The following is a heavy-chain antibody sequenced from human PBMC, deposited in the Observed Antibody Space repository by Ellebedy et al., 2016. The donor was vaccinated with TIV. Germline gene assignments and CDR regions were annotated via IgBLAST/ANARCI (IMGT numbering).Heavy chain of an antibody. Sequence: GSLRLSCTVSGGSISTFYWSWVRQPPGKGLEWIGYIHYSGRTYYNPSLKSRVTISLDTSNNQFSLKVTSVTAADTAVYFCARAGDSGWYFPFDYWGQGALVTVSS. CDR1: GGSISTFY. D-gene: IGHD6-19*01. V-gene: IGHV4-59*08. CDR3: ARAGDSGWYFPFDY. J-gene: IGHJ4*02. CDR2: IHYSGRT.